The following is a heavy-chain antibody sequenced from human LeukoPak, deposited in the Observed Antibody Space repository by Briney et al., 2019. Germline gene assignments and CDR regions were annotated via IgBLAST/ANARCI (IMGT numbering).Heavy chain of an antibody. Sequence: SETLSLTCTVSGGSISSGGYYWSWIRQHPGKGLEWIGYIYYSGSTYYNPSLKSRVTISVDTFKNQFSLKLSSVTAADTAVYYCARDSTWLLDYWGQGTLITVSS. CDR2: IYYSGST. D-gene: IGHD6-19*01. J-gene: IGHJ4*02. V-gene: IGHV4-31*03. CDR1: GGSISSGGYY. CDR3: ARDSTWLLDY.